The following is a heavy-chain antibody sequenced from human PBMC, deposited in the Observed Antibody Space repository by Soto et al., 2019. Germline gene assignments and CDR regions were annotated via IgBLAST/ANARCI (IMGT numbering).Heavy chain of an antibody. CDR1: GYTITSYA. J-gene: IGHJ5*02. D-gene: IGHD6-6*01. V-gene: IGHV1-3*01. CDR3: AREIAVRPWFAP. CDR2: INAGNGNT. Sequence: ASVNVSCKASGYTITSYAMHWVRQAPGQRLEWMGWINAGNGNTKYSQKFQGRVTITRDTSASTAYMELSSLRPEDTAVYYGAREIAVRPWFAPWGQGTLVTVSS.